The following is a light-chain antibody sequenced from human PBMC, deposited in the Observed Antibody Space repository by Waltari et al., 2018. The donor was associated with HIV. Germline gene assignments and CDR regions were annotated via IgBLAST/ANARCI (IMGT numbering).Light chain of an antibody. V-gene: IGLV2-8*01. CDR3: SSYAGNNILV. CDR2: EVS. J-gene: IGLJ2*01. CDR1: TSDVGGYNY. Sequence: QSALTQPPSASGSPGQSVTISCTGTTSDVGGYNYVSWYQHHPGNAPKLMIYEVSKRPSGVPDRCSGSKSGNTASLTVSGLQADDEADYYCSSYAGNNILVFGGGTKLTVL.